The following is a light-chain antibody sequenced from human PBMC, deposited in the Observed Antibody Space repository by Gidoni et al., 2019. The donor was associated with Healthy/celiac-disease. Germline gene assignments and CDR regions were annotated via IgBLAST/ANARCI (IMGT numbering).Light chain of an antibody. J-gene: IGKJ2*01. CDR2: GAS. Sequence: EIVLTQSPGTLSLSPGERATLSCRASQSVSSSYLAWSQQKPGQAPRLLIYGASSRATGIPDRFSGSGSGTDFTLPISRLEPEDFAVYYCQQYGSSLVTFGQGTKLEIK. CDR3: QQYGSSLVT. CDR1: QSVSSSY. V-gene: IGKV3-20*01.